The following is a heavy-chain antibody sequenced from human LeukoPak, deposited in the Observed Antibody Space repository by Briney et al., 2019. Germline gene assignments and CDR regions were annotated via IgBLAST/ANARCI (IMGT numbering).Heavy chain of an antibody. CDR2: ISYDGSNK. Sequence: GGTLTLPCAASGFTFSSYGMHWVRQPPANGLEWVAVISYDGSNKYHADSVKGRFTISRDNSKNTLYLQMNSLRVEDTAVYYCANLYGDYPDYWGQGALVTVSS. CDR1: GFTFSSYG. D-gene: IGHD4-17*01. CDR3: ANLYGDYPDY. V-gene: IGHV3-30*18. J-gene: IGHJ4*02.